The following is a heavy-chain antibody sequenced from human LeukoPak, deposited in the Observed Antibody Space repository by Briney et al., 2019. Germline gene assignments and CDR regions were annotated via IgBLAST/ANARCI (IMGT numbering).Heavy chain of an antibody. V-gene: IGHV4-34*01. CDR1: GGSFSGYY. CDR2: INHSGST. CDR3: ARDFLTVGSRSDRDY. D-gene: IGHD3-10*01. J-gene: IGHJ4*02. Sequence: PSETLSLTCAVYGGSFSGYYWSWIRQPPGKGLEWIGEINHSGSTNYNPSLKSRVTISVDTSKNQFSLKLSSVTAADTAVYYCARDFLTVGSRSDRDYWGQGTLVTVSS.